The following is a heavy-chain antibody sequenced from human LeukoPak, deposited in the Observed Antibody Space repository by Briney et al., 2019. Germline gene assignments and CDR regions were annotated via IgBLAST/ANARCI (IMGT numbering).Heavy chain of an antibody. V-gene: IGHV3-23*01. D-gene: IGHD2-8*02. CDR2: ITDIGKNT. CDR3: AKATQRSCTGGTCYPLDY. Sequence: GGSLRLSCAASGFIFGNYAMAWVRQSPGKGLDWVACITDIGKNTYHTDSVKGRFTISRDNSKNTLSLQMNSLRVEDTAVYYCAKATQRSCTGGTCYPLDYWGQGTLVTVSS. J-gene: IGHJ4*02. CDR1: GFIFGNYA.